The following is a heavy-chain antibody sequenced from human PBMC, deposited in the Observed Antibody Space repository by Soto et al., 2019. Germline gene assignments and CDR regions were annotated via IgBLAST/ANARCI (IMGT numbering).Heavy chain of an antibody. J-gene: IGHJ4*02. Sequence: SETLSLTCAVYGGSFSGYYWSWIRQPPGKGLEWIGEINHSGSTNYNPSLKSRLTISVDTSKNQFSLKLSSVTAADTAVYYCARAITLVRGAVYVYWGQGTLVTVSS. CDR3: ARAITLVRGAVYVY. D-gene: IGHD3-10*01. CDR1: GGSFSGYY. V-gene: IGHV4-34*01. CDR2: INHSGST.